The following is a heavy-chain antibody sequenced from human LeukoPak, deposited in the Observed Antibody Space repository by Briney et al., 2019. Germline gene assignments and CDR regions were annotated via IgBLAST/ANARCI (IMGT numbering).Heavy chain of an antibody. Sequence: GGALRLPRSASGVTFSNHLMHWGRQAPGKGLVWVSHINSDGSRTNYAASVKGRFTISRDNAKNTLYLQMNSLRAEDTAVYYCARQPDYWGQGTLFTVSS. D-gene: IGHD1-14*01. CDR2: INSDGSRT. CDR1: GVTFSNHL. V-gene: IGHV3-74*01. J-gene: IGHJ4*02. CDR3: ARQPDY.